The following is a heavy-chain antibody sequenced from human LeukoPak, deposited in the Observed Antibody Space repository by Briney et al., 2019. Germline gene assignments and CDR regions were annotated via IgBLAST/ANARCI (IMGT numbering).Heavy chain of an antibody. D-gene: IGHD2-8*01. CDR1: GYTFTGYY. CDR2: INPNSGGT. CDR3: ARDYCTNGVCYNYYYYGMDV. V-gene: IGHV1-2*04. Sequence: ASVKVSCKASGYTFTGYYMHWVRQAPGQGLEWMGWINPNSGGTNYAQKFQGWVTMTRDTSISTAYMELRSLRSDDTAVYYCARDYCTNGVCYNYYYYGMDVWGQGTTVTVSS. J-gene: IGHJ6*02.